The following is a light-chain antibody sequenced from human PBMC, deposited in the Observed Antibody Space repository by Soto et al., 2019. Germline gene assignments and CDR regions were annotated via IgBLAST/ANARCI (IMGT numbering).Light chain of an antibody. CDR3: QQGSSFPLA. CDR2: TAS. V-gene: IGKV1-12*01. J-gene: IGKJ4*01. CDR1: QDISTW. Sequence: DIQMTQSPSSVSASVGDRVTITCRASQDISTWLAWFQQKPGEAPRLLIYTASSLHSGVPSRFSGSGSGTDFTLTIGSLQPEDFATYYGQQGSSFPLAFGGGTKVDIK.